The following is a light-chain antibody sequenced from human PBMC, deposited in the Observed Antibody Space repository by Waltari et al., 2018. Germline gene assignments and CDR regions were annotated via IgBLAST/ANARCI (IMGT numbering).Light chain of an antibody. V-gene: IGLV2-14*03. CDR2: DVS. J-gene: IGLJ2*01. CDR3: SSYTSSSTLVV. Sequence: QSALTQPASVSGSPGQSITISCTGTSSHVGGYTYVSWYQQHPGKAPKLMIYDVSNRPSGVSNRFSGSKSGNTASLTISGLQAEDEADYYCSSYTSSSTLVVFGGGTKLTVL. CDR1: SSHVGGYTY.